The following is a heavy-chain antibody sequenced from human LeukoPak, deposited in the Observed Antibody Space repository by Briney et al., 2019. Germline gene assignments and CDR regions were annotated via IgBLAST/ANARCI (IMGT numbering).Heavy chain of an antibody. CDR3: ARGTVGQLGDY. J-gene: IGHJ4*02. CDR1: GFTFSSYS. Sequence: GGSLRLSCAASGFTFSSYSMNWVRQAPGKGLEWVSYISSSSSTIYYADSVKGRFTISRDNAKNSLYLQMNSLRAEDTAVYYCARGTVGQLGDYWGQGTLVTVSS. CDR2: ISSSSSTI. V-gene: IGHV3-48*01. D-gene: IGHD6-13*01.